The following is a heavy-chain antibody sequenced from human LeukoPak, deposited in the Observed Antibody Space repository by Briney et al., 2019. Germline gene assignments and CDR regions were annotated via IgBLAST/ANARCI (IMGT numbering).Heavy chain of an antibody. CDR2: IRSKAYGGTT. D-gene: IGHD3-22*01. CDR3: SRLYDNSGYFL. V-gene: IGHV3-49*03. J-gene: IGHJ4*02. CDR1: GFTFGDYA. Sequence: PGGSLRLSCTASGFTFGDYAKSWFRQAPGKGLEWVGFIRSKAYGGTTEYAVSVKGRFTISRDDSKSIAYLQMNSLKTEDTAVYYCSRLYDNSGYFLWGQGTLVTVSS.